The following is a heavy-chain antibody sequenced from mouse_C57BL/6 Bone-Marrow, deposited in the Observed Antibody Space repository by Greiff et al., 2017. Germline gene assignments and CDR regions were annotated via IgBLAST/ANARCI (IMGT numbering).Heavy chain of an antibody. CDR2: IHPNSGST. Sequence: QVQLQQPGAELVKPGASVTLSCKASGYTFTSYWMHWVKQRPGQGLEWIGMIHPNSGSTNYNEKFKSKATLTVDKSSSTAYKQHSSLTSEDSAVYYCAREEIYYYGSSYDGYFEVWGTGTTGTVSS. V-gene: IGHV1-64*01. CDR1: GYTFTSYW. D-gene: IGHD1-1*01. CDR3: AREEIYYYGSSYDGYFEV. J-gene: IGHJ1*03.